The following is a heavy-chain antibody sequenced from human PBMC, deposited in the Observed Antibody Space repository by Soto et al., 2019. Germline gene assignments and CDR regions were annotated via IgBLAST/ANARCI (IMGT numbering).Heavy chain of an antibody. CDR1: GLSLSTSGEA. CDR3: AHYVSTSPAGWFDP. Sequence: QITLKESGPTLVKPTQTLTLTCTFSGLSLSTSGEAVGWIRQPPGKALEWLALIYWDDDKRYNPTLKTRLTITKDTSKNQVVLTLTNMDPVDTATYNCAHYVSTSPAGWFDPWGQGILVTVPS. CDR2: IYWDDDK. J-gene: IGHJ5*02. D-gene: IGHD3-10*02. V-gene: IGHV2-5*02.